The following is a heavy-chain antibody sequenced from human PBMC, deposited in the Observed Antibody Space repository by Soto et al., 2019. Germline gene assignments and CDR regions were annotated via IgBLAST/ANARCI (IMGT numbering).Heavy chain of an antibody. CDR1: GYTFTSYD. V-gene: IGHV1-8*01. CDR3: ARSAFSSSWYRSPINHMDV. Sequence: QVQLVQSGAEVKKPGASVKVSCKASGYTFTSYDINWVRQATGQGIEWMGWMNPNSGNTGYAQKFQGRVTMTRNTSISTAYMELSSLRSEDTAVYYCARSAFSSSWYRSPINHMDVWGKGTTVTVSS. CDR2: MNPNSGNT. D-gene: IGHD6-13*01. J-gene: IGHJ6*03.